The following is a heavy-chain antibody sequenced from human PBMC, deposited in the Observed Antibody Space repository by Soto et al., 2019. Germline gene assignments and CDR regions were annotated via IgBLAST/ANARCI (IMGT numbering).Heavy chain of an antibody. CDR3: AKEYTTFRDTFHY. CDR2: ISSEGSKK. J-gene: IGHJ4*02. D-gene: IGHD5-18*01. CDR1: GFTFSTYA. Sequence: QVQLVESGGGVVQPGRSLRLSCAASGFTFSTYAMYWVRQAPGKGLEWVASISSEGSKKDFADSVKGRFTISRDSSKNSLYLQMDSLRAEDTAVYYCAKEYTTFRDTFHYRGQGTLVIVSS. V-gene: IGHV3-30*18.